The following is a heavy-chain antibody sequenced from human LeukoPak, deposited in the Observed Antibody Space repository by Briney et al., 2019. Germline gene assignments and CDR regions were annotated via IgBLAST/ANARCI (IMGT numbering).Heavy chain of an antibody. V-gene: IGHV4-39*01. CDR2: IYYSGST. CDR1: GGSISSSSYY. CDR3: ARHIPLRQLVLWPYYGMDV. J-gene: IGHJ6*02. D-gene: IGHD6-6*01. Sequence: PSETLSLTCTVSGGSISSSSYYWGWIRQPPGKGLEWIGSIYYSGSTYYNPSLKSRVTISVDTSKNQFSLELSSVTAADTAVYYCARHIPLRQLVLWPYYGMDVWGQGTTVTVSS.